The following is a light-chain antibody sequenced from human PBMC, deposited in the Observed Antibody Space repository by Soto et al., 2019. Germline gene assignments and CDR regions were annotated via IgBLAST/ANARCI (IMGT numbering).Light chain of an antibody. Sequence: QSALTQPPSASGSPGQSVTISCTGTSSDVGGYNYVSWYQQHPGNAPKLMIYEVSKRPSGVPGRFSGSKSGYTASLTVSGLQAEDEADYYCSSYAGSNTVVFGGGTKLTVL. CDR1: SSDVGGYNY. CDR2: EVS. J-gene: IGLJ2*01. V-gene: IGLV2-8*01. CDR3: SSYAGSNTVV.